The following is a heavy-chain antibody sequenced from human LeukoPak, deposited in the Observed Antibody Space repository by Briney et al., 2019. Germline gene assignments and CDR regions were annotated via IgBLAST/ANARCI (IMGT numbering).Heavy chain of an antibody. J-gene: IGHJ4*02. D-gene: IGHD5-12*01. Sequence: SETLSLTCAVYGGSFSGYYWSWIRQPPGKGLEWIGEINHSGSTNYNPSLKSRVTISVDTSKNQFSLKLSSVTAADTAVHYCARLGQWLPRLDYWGQGTLVTVSS. CDR1: GGSFSGYY. CDR3: ARLGQWLPRLDY. CDR2: INHSGST. V-gene: IGHV4-34*01.